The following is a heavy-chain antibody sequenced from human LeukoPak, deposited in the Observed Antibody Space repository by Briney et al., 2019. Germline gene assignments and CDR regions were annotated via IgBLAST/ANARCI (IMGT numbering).Heavy chain of an antibody. CDR3: ARVRDGYTKSSPSFDY. CDR2: IRYDGSNK. V-gene: IGHV3-30*02. D-gene: IGHD5-24*01. J-gene: IGHJ4*02. Sequence: PGGSLRLSCAASGFTFSSYGMHWVRQAPGKGLEWVAFIRYDGSNKYYADSVKGRFTISRDNSKNTLYLQLNSLRVEDTAVYYCARVRDGYTKSSPSFDYWGQGTLVTVSS. CDR1: GFTFSSYG.